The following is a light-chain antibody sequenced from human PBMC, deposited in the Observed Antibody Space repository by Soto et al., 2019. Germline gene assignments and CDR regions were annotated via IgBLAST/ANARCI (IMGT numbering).Light chain of an antibody. Sequence: QSVLTQPPSASGTPGQRVTISCSGSSSNIGSNYVYWYQQLPGTAPKLLIYRNNQRPSGVPDRFSGSKSGTSASLAISGLRSEDEADYYCAAWDDSLSVVVFGGGTKRTV. J-gene: IGLJ2*01. CDR2: RNN. CDR1: SSNIGSNY. CDR3: AAWDDSLSVVV. V-gene: IGLV1-47*01.